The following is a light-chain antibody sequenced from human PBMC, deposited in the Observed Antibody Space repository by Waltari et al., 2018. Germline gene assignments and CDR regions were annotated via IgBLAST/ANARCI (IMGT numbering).Light chain of an antibody. CDR2: MAS. Sequence: DIQMTQSPSTLSASVGDRVTISCRASQSVGTWLAWYQQKPGKAPKLLIYMASSSDSGVPSRFSGSGSGTDFTLTISSLQPDDFATYSCQQYSSFSTFGQGTKV. V-gene: IGKV1-5*03. J-gene: IGKJ2*01. CDR1: QSVGTW. CDR3: QQYSSFST.